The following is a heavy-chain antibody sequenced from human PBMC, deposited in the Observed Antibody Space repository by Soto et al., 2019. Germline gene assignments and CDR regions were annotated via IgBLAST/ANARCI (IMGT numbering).Heavy chain of an antibody. D-gene: IGHD3-10*01. V-gene: IGHV1-3*01. CDR1: GYTFSTYL. CDR2: TNVGNANT. CDR3: ASSYGSGSLYPYYYGMDV. J-gene: IGHJ6*02. Sequence: VASVKVSCKASGYTFSTYLMYWVRQAPGQRLEWMGWTNVGNANTKYSQNFQGRVTITKDTSARTVYMELRSLRSEDTAVYYCASSYGSGSLYPYYYGMDVWGQGTTVTVSS.